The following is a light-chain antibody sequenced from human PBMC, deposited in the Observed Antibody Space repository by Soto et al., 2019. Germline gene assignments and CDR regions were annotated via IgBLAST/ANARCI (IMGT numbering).Light chain of an antibody. CDR1: SSDVGGYNY. J-gene: IGLJ3*02. CDR3: SSYAASNNFYFV. V-gene: IGLV2-8*01. CDR2: EVT. Sequence: QSVLTQPPSAFGSPGQSVTISCTGTSSDVGGYNYVSWYQQYPGRAPKLMIYEVTKRPSGVPDRFSGSKSGKTASLTVSGLQAEDEADYYCSSYAASNNFYFVFGGGTKVTV.